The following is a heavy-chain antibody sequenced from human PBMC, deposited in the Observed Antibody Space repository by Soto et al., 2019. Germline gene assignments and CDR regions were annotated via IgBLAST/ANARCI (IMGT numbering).Heavy chain of an antibody. J-gene: IGHJ4*02. CDR2: ISSTSTYT. CDR3: ARDLALAGNY. D-gene: IGHD6-19*01. Sequence: GGSLRLSCAASGFTFRSYAMNWVRQTQERGLEWVSSISSTSTYTHYADSVKGRFTISRDNANNSLFLQMNSLRAEDTAIYYCARDLALAGNYWGQGALVTVSS. CDR1: GFTFRSYA. V-gene: IGHV3-21*01.